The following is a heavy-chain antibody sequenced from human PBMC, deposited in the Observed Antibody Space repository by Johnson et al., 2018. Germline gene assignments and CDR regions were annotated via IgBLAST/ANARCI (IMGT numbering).Heavy chain of an antibody. D-gene: IGHD3-10*01. Sequence: QLQESGGGLVQPGGSLKLSCAASGFTFSGSAMHWVRQASGKGLEWVGRIRSKANSYATAYAASVKGRFTISRDDSKNTAYLQMNSLKTEDTAVYYCIGEEYYYMDVWGKGATVTVS. CDR2: IRSKANSYAT. J-gene: IGHJ6*03. V-gene: IGHV3-73*02. CDR1: GFTFSGSA. CDR3: IGEEYYYMDV.